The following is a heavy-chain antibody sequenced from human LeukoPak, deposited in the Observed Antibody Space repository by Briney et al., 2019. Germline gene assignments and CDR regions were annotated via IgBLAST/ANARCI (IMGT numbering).Heavy chain of an antibody. V-gene: IGHV1-69-2*01. J-gene: IGHJ4*02. D-gene: IGHD3-9*01. Sequence: ASVKISCKVSGYTFTDYYMHWVQQAPGKGLEWMGLVDPEDGETIYAEKFQGRVTITADTSTDTAYMELSSLKPEDTAVYYCRQSTPYFQSDYWGQGTLVTVSS. CDR3: RQSTPYFQSDY. CDR1: GYTFTDYY. CDR2: VDPEDGET.